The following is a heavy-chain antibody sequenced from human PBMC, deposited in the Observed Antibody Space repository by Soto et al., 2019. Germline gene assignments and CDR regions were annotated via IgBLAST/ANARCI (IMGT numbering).Heavy chain of an antibody. CDR1: GGSISSSSYY. D-gene: IGHD4-17*01. J-gene: IGHJ6*02. CDR2: IYYSGST. V-gene: IGHV4-39*01. Sequence: QLQLQESGPGLVKPSETLSLTCTVSGGSISSSSYYWGWIRQPPGKGLEWIGSIYYSGSTYYNPSLKSRVTIPVDTSKNQCSRKLSSVTAADTAVYYCARQNGDYIYYYGMDVWGQGTTVTVSS. CDR3: ARQNGDYIYYYGMDV.